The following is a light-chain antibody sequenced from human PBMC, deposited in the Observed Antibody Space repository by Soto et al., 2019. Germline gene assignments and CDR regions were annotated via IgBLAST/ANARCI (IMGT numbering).Light chain of an antibody. CDR3: CSYAGSYTLV. V-gene: IGLV2-23*01. Sequence: QSALTQPASVSGSPGQSITISCTGTSSDVGKYNLVSWYQQHPGKAPKFMIYEGSKRPSGVSNRFSGSKSGNTASLTISGLQADYEAEYYCCSYAGSYTLVFGGGTKGTVL. CDR2: EGS. J-gene: IGLJ2*01. CDR1: SSDVGKYNL.